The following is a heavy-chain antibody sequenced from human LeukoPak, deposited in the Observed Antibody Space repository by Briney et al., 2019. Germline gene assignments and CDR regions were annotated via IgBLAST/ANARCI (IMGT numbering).Heavy chain of an antibody. D-gene: IGHD3-3*01. V-gene: IGHV3-33*06. Sequence: GGSLRLSCAASGFTFSSYGMHWVRQAPGKGLEWVAVIWYDGSNKYYADSVKGRFTISRDNSKNTLYLQMNSLRAEDTAVYYCAKEANYYFWSGYDPWGQGTLVTVSS. CDR2: IWYDGSNK. J-gene: IGHJ5*02. CDR1: GFTFSSYG. CDR3: AKEANYYFWSGYDP.